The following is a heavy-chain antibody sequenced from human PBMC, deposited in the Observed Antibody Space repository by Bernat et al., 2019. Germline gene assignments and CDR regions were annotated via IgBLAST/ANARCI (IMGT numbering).Heavy chain of an antibody. V-gene: IGHV3-53*02. D-gene: IGHD6-19*01. CDR2: ILGGGST. J-gene: IGHJ4*02. CDR3: ARDPYSTGYFDF. CDR1: GFTVSSYY. Sequence: EVQLVETGGGLIQPGGSLRLSCAASGFTVSSYYMNWVRQAPGKGLEWDSIILGGGSTFYTDSVKGRFTISRDSSRNTLYLQMNSLRAEDTAVYYCARDPYSTGYFDFWGQGILVTVSS.